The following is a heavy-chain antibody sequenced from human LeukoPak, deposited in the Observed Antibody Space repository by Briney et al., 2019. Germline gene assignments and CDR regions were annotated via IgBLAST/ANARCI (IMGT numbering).Heavy chain of an antibody. CDR2: IWYDGSNK. Sequence: GGSLRLSCAASGFTFSSYGMHWVRQAPGKGLEWVAVIWYDGSNKYYADSVKGRFTISRDNSKNTLYLQMNSLRAEDTAVYYCARDPLILGYCNGGNCYSGYYYYYGMDVWGQGTTVTVSS. CDR1: GFTFSSYG. CDR3: ARDPLILGYCNGGNCYSGYYYYYGMDV. J-gene: IGHJ6*02. D-gene: IGHD2-15*01. V-gene: IGHV3-33*01.